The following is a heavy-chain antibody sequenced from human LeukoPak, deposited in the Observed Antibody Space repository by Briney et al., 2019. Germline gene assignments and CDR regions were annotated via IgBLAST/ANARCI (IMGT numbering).Heavy chain of an antibody. CDR3: ARDFPADCSGGSCHPTFDY. Sequence: PSETLSLTCTVSGGSISSTSYCGGWIRQPPGKGLEWIGSMCYSGSSDHNPSLKSRVTISVDTSKNHFSLKLSSVTAADTAVYYCARDFPADCSGGSCHPTFDYWGQGTLVTVSS. D-gene: IGHD2-15*01. CDR1: GGSISSTSYC. J-gene: IGHJ4*02. CDR2: MCYSGSS. V-gene: IGHV4-39*02.